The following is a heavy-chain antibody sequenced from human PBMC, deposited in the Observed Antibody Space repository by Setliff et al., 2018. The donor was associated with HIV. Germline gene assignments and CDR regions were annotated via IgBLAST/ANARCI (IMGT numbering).Heavy chain of an antibody. V-gene: IGHV5-51*01. CDR2: IYPGDSHT. Sequence: GESLKISCKGSGYSFTSYWIAWVRQMPGKGLEWMGIIYPGDSHTRYSPSFQGQVTFSADKSISTAYLQWSSLKASDTAIYYCTRHILAYCAGDCYPLDYWGQGTLVTVAS. D-gene: IGHD2-21*02. CDR1: GYSFTSYW. CDR3: TRHILAYCAGDCYPLDY. J-gene: IGHJ4*02.